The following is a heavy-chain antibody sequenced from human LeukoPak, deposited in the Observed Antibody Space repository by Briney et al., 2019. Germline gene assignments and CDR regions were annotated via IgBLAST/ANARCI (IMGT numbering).Heavy chain of an antibody. V-gene: IGHV3-33*01. J-gene: IGHJ4*02. CDR3: ARDGTSKTPSFDY. CDR2: IWYDGSNK. D-gene: IGHD2-2*01. CDR1: GFTFSSYG. Sequence: PGGSLRLSCAAPGFTFSSYGMHWVRQAPGKGLEWVAVIWYDGSNKYYADSVKGRFTISRDNSKNTLYLQMNSLRAEDTAVYYCARDGTSKTPSFDYWGQGTLVTVSS.